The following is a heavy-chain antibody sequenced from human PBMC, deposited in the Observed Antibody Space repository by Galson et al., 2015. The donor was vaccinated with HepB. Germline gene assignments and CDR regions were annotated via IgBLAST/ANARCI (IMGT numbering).Heavy chain of an antibody. CDR2: INPNSGGT. D-gene: IGHD1-20*01. J-gene: IGHJ4*02. V-gene: IGHV1-2*02. CDR1: GYTFTGYY. CDR3: ANGYITGTSYFDY. Sequence: SCKASGYTFTGYYMHWVRQAPGQGLEWMGWINPNSGGTNYAQKFQGRVTMTRDTSISTAYMELSRLRSDDTAVYYCANGYITGTSYFDYWGQGTLVTVSS.